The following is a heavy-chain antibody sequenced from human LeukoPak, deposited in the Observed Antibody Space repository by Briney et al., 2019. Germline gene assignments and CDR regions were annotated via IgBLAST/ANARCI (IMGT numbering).Heavy chain of an antibody. D-gene: IGHD3-10*01. CDR1: GFTFTTYA. CDR2: ITGSGGGT. CDR3: AKNSFGESYGIDY. Sequence: PGGSLRLSCAASGFTFTTYAMSWVRQAPGKGLEWVSAITGSGGGTYYADSVKGRFTISRDSSKNTLSLQMNSLRAEDTAVYYCAKNSFGESYGIDYWGQGTLVTVSS. J-gene: IGHJ4*02. V-gene: IGHV3-23*01.